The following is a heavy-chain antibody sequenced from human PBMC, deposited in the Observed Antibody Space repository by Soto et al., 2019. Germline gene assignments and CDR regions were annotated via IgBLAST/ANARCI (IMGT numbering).Heavy chain of an antibody. V-gene: IGHV3-23*01. Sequence: GGSLRLSCAASGFTFSSYAMSWVRQAPGKGLEWVSAISGSGGSTYYADSVKGRFTISRDNSKNALYLQMNSLRAEDTAVYYCANGGLGYCSGGSCYGSAFDIWGQGTMVTVSS. D-gene: IGHD2-15*01. CDR2: ISGSGGST. CDR1: GFTFSSYA. CDR3: ANGGLGYCSGGSCYGSAFDI. J-gene: IGHJ3*02.